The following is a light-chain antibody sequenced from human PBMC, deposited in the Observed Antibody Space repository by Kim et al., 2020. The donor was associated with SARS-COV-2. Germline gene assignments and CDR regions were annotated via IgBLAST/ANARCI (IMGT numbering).Light chain of an antibody. J-gene: IGKJ4*01. V-gene: IGKV1-33*01. CDR3: QQYDNLPLT. Sequence: DIQMTQSSSSLSASVGDRVTITCQASQDISNDLNWYQQKPGKAPKLLIYDASNLETGVPSRFSGSGSGTDFTFTISSLQPEDFATYYCQQYDNLPLTFGGGTKVDIK. CDR1: QDISND. CDR2: DAS.